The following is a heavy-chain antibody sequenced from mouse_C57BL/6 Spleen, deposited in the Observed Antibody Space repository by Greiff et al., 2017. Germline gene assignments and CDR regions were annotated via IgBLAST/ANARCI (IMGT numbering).Heavy chain of an antibody. CDR1: GFTFSDYY. CDR3: ARKENYSSAMDY. Sequence: EVQRVESEGGLVQPGSSMKLSCTASGFTFSDYYMAWVRQVPEKGLEWVANINYDGSSTYYLDSLKSRFIISRDNAKNILYLQMSSLKSEDTATYYCARKENYSSAMDYWGQGTSVTVSS. V-gene: IGHV5-16*01. D-gene: IGHD2-5*01. CDR2: INYDGSST. J-gene: IGHJ4*01.